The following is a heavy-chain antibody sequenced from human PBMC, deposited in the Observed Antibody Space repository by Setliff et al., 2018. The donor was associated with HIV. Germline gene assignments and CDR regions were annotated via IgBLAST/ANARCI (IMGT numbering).Heavy chain of an antibody. CDR2: ISYDGSNK. J-gene: IGHJ4*02. Sequence: PGGSLRLSCAASGFTFSSYAMHWVRQAPGKGLEWVAVISYDGSNKYYADSVKGRFTISRDNSKNTLYLQMNSLRAEDTAVYYCARVNNDYGGNYDWGQGTLVTVS. V-gene: IGHV3-30-3*01. CDR1: GFTFSSYA. CDR3: ARVNNDYGGNYD. D-gene: IGHD4-17*01.